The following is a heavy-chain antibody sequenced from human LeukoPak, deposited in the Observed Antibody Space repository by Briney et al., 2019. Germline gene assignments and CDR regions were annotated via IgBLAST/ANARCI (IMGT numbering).Heavy chain of an antibody. V-gene: IGHV3-23*01. CDR1: GFTFSSYA. D-gene: IGHD1-26*01. CDR3: AKAPQSIVGATHFDY. CDR2: ISGSGGST. Sequence: PGGSLRLSCVASGFTFSSYAMSWVRQAPGKGLEWVSAISGSGGSTYYADSVKGRFTISRDNSKNTLYLQMNSLRAEDTAVYYCAKAPQSIVGATHFDYWGQGTLVTVSS. J-gene: IGHJ4*02.